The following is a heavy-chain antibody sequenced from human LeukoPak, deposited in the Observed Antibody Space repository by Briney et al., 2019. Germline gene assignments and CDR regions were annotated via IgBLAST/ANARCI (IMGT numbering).Heavy chain of an antibody. V-gene: IGHV4-59*01. CDR3: ARDRVGQQLVGRNYYYYYMDV. D-gene: IGHD6-13*01. CDR2: IYYSGST. CDR1: VGSISRYY. Sequence: PSETLSLTCTVSVGSISRYYWSWIRHPPGKGLEWSGYIYYSGSTNYNPSLKSRVTISVDTSKNQFSLKLSSVTAADTAVYYCARDRVGQQLVGRNYYYYYMDVWGKETTVTISS. J-gene: IGHJ6*03.